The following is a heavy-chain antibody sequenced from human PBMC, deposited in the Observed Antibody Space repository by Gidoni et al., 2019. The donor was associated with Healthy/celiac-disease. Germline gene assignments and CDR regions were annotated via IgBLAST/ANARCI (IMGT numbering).Heavy chain of an antibody. CDR1: GGSISSSSYY. Sequence: QLQLQESGPGLVKPSETLSLTCTVSGGSISSSSYYWGWIRQPPGKGLEWVGNIYYSGSTYYNPSLKSRVTISVDTSKNQFSLKLSSVTAADTAVYYCARRVYYYDSSGYYSYYFDYWGQGTLVTVSS. D-gene: IGHD3-22*01. J-gene: IGHJ4*02. CDR3: ARRVYYYDSSGYYSYYFDY. V-gene: IGHV4-39*01. CDR2: IYYSGST.